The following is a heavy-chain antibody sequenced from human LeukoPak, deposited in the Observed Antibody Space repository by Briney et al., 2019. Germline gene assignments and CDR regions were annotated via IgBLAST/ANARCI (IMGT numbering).Heavy chain of an antibody. J-gene: IGHJ4*02. CDR3: AEGNRITLIDY. CDR1: GFTFSSYA. CDR2: ISNSGSTT. D-gene: IGHD3-10*01. V-gene: IGHV3-23*01. Sequence: GGSLRLSCAASGFTFSSYAMSWVRQAPGKGLEWVSGISNSGSTTYYADSVKGRFTISRDNSKNTLYLQMNSLRAEDTAVYYCAEGNRITLIDYWGQGTPVTVSS.